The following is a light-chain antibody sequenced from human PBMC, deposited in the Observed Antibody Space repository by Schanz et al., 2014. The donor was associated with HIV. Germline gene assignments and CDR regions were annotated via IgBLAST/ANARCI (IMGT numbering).Light chain of an antibody. CDR1: QDISNY. J-gene: IGKJ2*01. V-gene: IGKV1-33*01. Sequence: DIQMTQSPSSLSASVGDRVTITCQASQDISNYLNWYQQKPGKAPKLLIYDASNLETGVPSRFSGSGSGTDFTFTISSLQPEDFATYYCQQSYSNPYTCGQGTKVEIK. CDR2: DAS. CDR3: QQSYSNPYT.